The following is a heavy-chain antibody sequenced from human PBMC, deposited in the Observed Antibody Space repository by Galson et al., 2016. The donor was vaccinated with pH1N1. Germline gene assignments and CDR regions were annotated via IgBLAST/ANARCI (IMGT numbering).Heavy chain of an antibody. V-gene: IGHV3-30*02. D-gene: IGHD7-27*01. CDR3: TKLGIDAFDI. J-gene: IGHJ3*02. Sequence: SLRLSCAASGFSFSNFGMRWVRQAPGKGLEWVTFIHHDVTNKDYADTVKGRFTISRDSSQNTLYVQMNSLRVEDTAVYYCTKLGIDAFDIWGQGTMVTASS. CDR2: IHHDVTNK. CDR1: GFSFSNFG.